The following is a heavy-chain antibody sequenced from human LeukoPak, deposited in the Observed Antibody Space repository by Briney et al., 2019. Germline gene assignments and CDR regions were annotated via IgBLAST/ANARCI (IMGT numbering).Heavy chain of an antibody. CDR3: ARDSPYSDSFAYDY. CDR1: GFTFSSYW. CDR2: INLDGSEK. V-gene: IGHV3-7*01. D-gene: IGHD1-26*01. J-gene: IGHJ4*02. Sequence: QAGGSLRLSCAASGFTFSSYWMSWVRQAPGKGLEWVANINLDGSEKYYVDSVKGRFTISRDNAKNSLYLQMRSLRAEHTAIYYCARDSPYSDSFAYDYWGQGTLVTVSS.